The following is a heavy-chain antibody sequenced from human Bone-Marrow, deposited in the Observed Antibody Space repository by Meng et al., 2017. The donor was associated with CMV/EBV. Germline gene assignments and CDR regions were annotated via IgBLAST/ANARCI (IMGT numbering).Heavy chain of an antibody. V-gene: IGHV4-4*07. D-gene: IGHD2-2*01. CDR2: IYTSGST. CDR3: ARDIVVVPAASTGWFDP. CDR1: GGYISRYY. J-gene: IGHJ5*02. Sequence: SGGYISRYYWSWIRQPAGKGLEWIGRIYTSGSTNYNPSLKSRVTMSVDTSKNQFSLKLSSVTAADTAVYYCARDIVVVPAASTGWFDPWGQGTLVTVSS.